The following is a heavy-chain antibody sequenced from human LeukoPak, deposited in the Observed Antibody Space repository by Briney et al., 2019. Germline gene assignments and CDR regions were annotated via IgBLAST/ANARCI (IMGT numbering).Heavy chain of an antibody. CDR3: ARSMSGGLGFFQS. V-gene: IGHV1-2*02. CDR1: GYXFTDYY. Sequence: AASVKVSCKASGYXFTDYYIHWVRQAPGQGLEWMGWINPNSGGTNYAQNFQGRATMTRDTSIRTAYVELSSLRSDDTAVYYCARSMSGGLGFFQSWGQGTLVAVSS. J-gene: IGHJ1*01. D-gene: IGHD2-15*01. CDR2: INPNSGGT.